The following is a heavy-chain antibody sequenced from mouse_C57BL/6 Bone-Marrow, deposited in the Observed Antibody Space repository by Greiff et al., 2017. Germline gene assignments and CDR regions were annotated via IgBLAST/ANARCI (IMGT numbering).Heavy chain of an antibody. CDR1: GYTFTSYW. CDR3: ASPFITTVVPFDY. Sequence: VQLQESGAELAKPGASVKLSCKASGYTFTSYWMHWVKQRPGQGLEWIGYINPSSGYPKYNQKFKDKATLTADKSSSTAYMQLSSLTYEDSAVYYCASPFITTVVPFDYWGQGTTLTVSS. CDR2: INPSSGYP. D-gene: IGHD1-1*01. J-gene: IGHJ2*01. V-gene: IGHV1-7*01.